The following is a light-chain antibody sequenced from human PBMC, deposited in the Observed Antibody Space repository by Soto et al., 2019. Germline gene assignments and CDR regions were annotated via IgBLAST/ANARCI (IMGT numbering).Light chain of an antibody. Sequence: EIVWTQSPATLSLSPGERATLSCRASQSVSSYLAWYQQKPGQAPRLLIYDASNRATGIPARFSGSGSGTDFTLTISSLEPEDFAVYYCQQRSNWPPAITFGQGIRMEIK. CDR1: QSVSSY. V-gene: IGKV3-11*01. CDR2: DAS. CDR3: QQRSNWPPAIT. J-gene: IGKJ5*01.